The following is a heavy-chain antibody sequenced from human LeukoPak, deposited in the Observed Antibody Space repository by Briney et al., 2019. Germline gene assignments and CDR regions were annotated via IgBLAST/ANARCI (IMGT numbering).Heavy chain of an antibody. J-gene: IGHJ4*02. V-gene: IGHV4-39*07. CDR3: ARDARAAAGRVLDY. CDR1: GGSISSSSYY. CDR2: IYYSGST. Sequence: SETLSLTCTVSGGSISSSSYYWGWIRQPPGKGLEWIGSIYYSGSTYYNPSLKSRVTISVDTSKNQFSLKLSSVTAADTAVYYCARDARAAAGRVLDYWGQGTLVTVSS. D-gene: IGHD6-13*01.